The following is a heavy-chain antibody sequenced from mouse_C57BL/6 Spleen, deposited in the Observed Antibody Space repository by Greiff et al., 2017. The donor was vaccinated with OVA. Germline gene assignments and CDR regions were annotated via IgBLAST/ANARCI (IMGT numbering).Heavy chain of an antibody. CDR1: GFSLTSYA. CDR2: IWTGGGT. J-gene: IGHJ4*01. CDR3: ARKSDGYDVDAMDY. D-gene: IGHD2-2*01. V-gene: IGHV2-9-1*01. Sequence: QVTLKVSGPGLVAPSQSLSITCTVSGFSLTSYAISWVRQPPGKGLEWLGVIWTGGGTNYNSALKSRLSISKDNSKSQVFLKMNSLQTDDTARYYCARKSDGYDVDAMDYWGQGTSVTVSS.